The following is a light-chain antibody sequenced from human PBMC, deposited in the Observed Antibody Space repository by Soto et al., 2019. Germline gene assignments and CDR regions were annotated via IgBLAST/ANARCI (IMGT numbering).Light chain of an antibody. V-gene: IGKV3-20*01. J-gene: IGKJ1*01. CDR1: QSISRLY. CDR3: QQYDTSDTWT. CDR2: DGS. Sequence: EIVLTQSPGTLSLSPGEGATLSCRASQSISRLYLSWYQQKPGQPPRLLIYDGSTRATGIPDRFSGSGSGTDFTLTIIKLEPGDFAVYYCQQYDTSDTWTFGQGTKVDIK.